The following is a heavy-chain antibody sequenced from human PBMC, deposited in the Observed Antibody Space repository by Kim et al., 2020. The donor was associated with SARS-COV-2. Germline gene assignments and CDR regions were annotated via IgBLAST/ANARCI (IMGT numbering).Heavy chain of an antibody. CDR1: GYTFTSYG. V-gene: IGHV1-18*01. CDR3: ARDCRVGGDCSTDAFDI. Sequence: ASVKVSCKASGYTFTSYGISWVRQAPGQGLEWMGWISAYNGNTNYAQKLQGRVTMTTDTSTSTAYMELRSLRSDDTAVYYCARDCRVGGDCSTDAFDIWGQGTMVTVSS. D-gene: IGHD2-21*02. J-gene: IGHJ3*02. CDR2: ISAYNGNT.